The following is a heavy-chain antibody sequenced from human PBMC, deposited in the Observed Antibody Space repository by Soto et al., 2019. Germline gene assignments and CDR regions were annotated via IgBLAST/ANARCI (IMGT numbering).Heavy chain of an antibody. D-gene: IGHD4-17*01. CDR3: TRDNTTATVDY. V-gene: IGHV3-49*03. CDR2: IRSKAYGGTT. Sequence: HPGGSLRLSCTASGFTFGDYAMSWFRQAPGKGLEWVGFIRSKAYGGTTEYAASVKGRFTISRDDSKSIAYLQMNSLKTEDTAVYYCTRDNTTATVDYWGQGTLVTVSS. CDR1: GFTFGDYA. J-gene: IGHJ4*02.